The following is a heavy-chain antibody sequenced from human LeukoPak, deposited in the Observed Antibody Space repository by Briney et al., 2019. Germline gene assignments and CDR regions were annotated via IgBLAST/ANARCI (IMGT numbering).Heavy chain of an antibody. CDR3: ASGDYYDSSGYLTLDY. Sequence: GGSLRLSCAASGFTFSSYAMHWVRQAPGKGLEWVAVISYDGSNKYYADSVKGRFTISRDNSKNTLYLQMNSLRAEDTAVYYCASGDYYDSSGYLTLDYWGQGTLVTVSS. CDR1: GFTFSSYA. V-gene: IGHV3-30*04. CDR2: ISYDGSNK. D-gene: IGHD3-22*01. J-gene: IGHJ4*02.